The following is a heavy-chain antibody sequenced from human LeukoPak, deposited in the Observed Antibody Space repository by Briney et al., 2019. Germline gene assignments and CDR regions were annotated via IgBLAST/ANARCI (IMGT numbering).Heavy chain of an antibody. Sequence: GGSLDLPLAALEFIFVDLGRHGFGQPPAKGWEWVAFIRYDGSTRSYADSVKGRFTISRDNSKNTLYLQMSGLRVDDTALYYCAAVDNRVGFDCWGQGTLVTVSS. CDR2: IRYDGSTR. CDR1: EFIFVDLG. V-gene: IGHV3-30*02. CDR3: AAVDNRVGFDC. D-gene: IGHD1-14*01. J-gene: IGHJ4*02.